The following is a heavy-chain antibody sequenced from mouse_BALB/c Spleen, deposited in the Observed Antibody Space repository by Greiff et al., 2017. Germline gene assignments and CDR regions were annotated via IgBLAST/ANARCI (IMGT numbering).Heavy chain of an antibody. CDR1: GYTFTSYW. J-gene: IGHJ2*01. CDR2: INPSNGRT. Sequence: QVQLQQPGAELVKPGASVKLSCKASGYTFTSYWMHWVKQRPGQGLEWIGEINPSNGRTNYNEKFKSKATLTVDKSSSTAYMQRSSLTSEDSAVYDCARSRAHGDFDYGGQGTTLTVSA. V-gene: IGHV1S81*02. CDR3: ARSRAHGDFDY.